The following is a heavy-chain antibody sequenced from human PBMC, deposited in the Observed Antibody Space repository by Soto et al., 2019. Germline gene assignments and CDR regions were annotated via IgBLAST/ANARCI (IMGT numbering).Heavy chain of an antibody. V-gene: IGHV4-30-4*01. D-gene: IGHD3-10*01. J-gene: IGHJ5*02. CDR3: ARGRFGDHKGFDP. Sequence: SETLSLTCTVSGGSISSGDYYWSWICQPPGKGLEWIGYIYYSGSTYYNPSLKSRVTISVDTSKNQFSLKLSSVTAADTAVYYCARGRFGDHKGFDPWGQGTLVTVSS. CDR2: IYYSGST. CDR1: GGSISSGDYY.